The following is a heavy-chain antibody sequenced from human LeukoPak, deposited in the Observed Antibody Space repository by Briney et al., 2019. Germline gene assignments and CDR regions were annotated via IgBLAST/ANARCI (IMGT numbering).Heavy chain of an antibody. Sequence: GGSQRLSCAASGFTFSRYSMNWVRQAPGKGLEWVSSISSSSSYIYYADSVKGRFTISRDNAKNSLYLQMNSLRAEDTAVYYCARGGSSGYFAPFDYWGQGTLVTVSS. J-gene: IGHJ4*02. CDR1: GFTFSRYS. CDR3: ARGGSSGYFAPFDY. D-gene: IGHD3-22*01. V-gene: IGHV3-21*01. CDR2: ISSSSSYI.